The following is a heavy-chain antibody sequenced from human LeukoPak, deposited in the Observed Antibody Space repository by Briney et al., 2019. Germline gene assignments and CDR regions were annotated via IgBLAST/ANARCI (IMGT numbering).Heavy chain of an antibody. D-gene: IGHD5-24*01. Sequence: SETLSLTCTVSGTSIINNDYYWNWIRQPPGKGLEWIGHIYDTGSTYYNPSLKSRVTISLDTSKNQVSLKLSFVTAADTAVYFCVRGVETSTLAYNWFDPWGQGTLVTVSS. V-gene: IGHV4-30-4*01. CDR2: IYDTGST. J-gene: IGHJ5*02. CDR3: VRGVETSTLAYNWFDP. CDR1: GTSIINNDYY.